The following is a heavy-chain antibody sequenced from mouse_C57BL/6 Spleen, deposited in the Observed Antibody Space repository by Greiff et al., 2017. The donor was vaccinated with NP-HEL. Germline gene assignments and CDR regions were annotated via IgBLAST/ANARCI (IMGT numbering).Heavy chain of an antibody. Sequence: EVQVVESGGGLVKPGGSLKLSCAASGFTFSSYAMSWVRQTPEKRLEWVATISDGGSYTYYPDNVKGRFTISRDNAKNNLYLQMSHLKSEDTAMYYCARDVRDYYAMDYWGQGTSVTVSS. CDR1: GFTFSSYA. CDR2: ISDGGSYT. V-gene: IGHV5-4*01. CDR3: ARDVRDYYAMDY. J-gene: IGHJ4*01.